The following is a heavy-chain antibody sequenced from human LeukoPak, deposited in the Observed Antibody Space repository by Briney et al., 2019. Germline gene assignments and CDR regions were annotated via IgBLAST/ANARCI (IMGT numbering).Heavy chain of an antibody. D-gene: IGHD1-26*01. V-gene: IGHV3-7*01. CDR3: ARGTLREGIVALIFGY. CDR1: GFTFSSYW. CDR2: IKQDGSEK. J-gene: IGHJ4*02. Sequence: GGSLRLSCAASGFTFSSYWMSWVRQAPGKGLECVASIKQDGSEKYYVDSVKGRFSISRDNAKNSLYLQMNSLRAEDTAVYYCARGTLREGIVALIFGYWGQGTLVTVSS.